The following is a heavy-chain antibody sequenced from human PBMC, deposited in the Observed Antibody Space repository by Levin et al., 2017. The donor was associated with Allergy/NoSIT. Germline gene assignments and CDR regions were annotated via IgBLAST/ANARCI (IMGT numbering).Heavy chain of an antibody. D-gene: IGHD1-14*01. Sequence: GESLKISCAASGFTFDTFAVSWVRQAPGKGLEWVSTISGRSGDSTYYADSVKGRFTISRDNSKNTLYLQMNSLRAEDTALYYCARIGGNHPFDYCGQGTLVTVSS. CDR2: ISGRSGDST. CDR3: ARIGGNHPFDY. V-gene: IGHV3-23*01. J-gene: IGHJ4*02. CDR1: GFTFDTFA.